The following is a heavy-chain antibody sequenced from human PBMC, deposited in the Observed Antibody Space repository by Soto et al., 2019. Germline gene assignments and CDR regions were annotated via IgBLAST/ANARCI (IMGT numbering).Heavy chain of an antibody. CDR3: ANFGPLLGVWGSYRYRDY. D-gene: IGHD3-16*02. Sequence: GGSLRLSCAASGFTFSSYAMSWVRQAPGKGLEWVSAISGSGGSTYYADSVKGRFTISRDNSKNTLYLQMNSLRAEDTAVYYCANFGPLLGVWGSYRYRDYWGQGTLVTVSS. CDR1: GFTFSSYA. J-gene: IGHJ4*02. V-gene: IGHV3-23*01. CDR2: ISGSGGST.